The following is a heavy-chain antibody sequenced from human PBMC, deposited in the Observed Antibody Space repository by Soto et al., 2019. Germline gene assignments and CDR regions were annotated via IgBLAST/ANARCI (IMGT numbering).Heavy chain of an antibody. CDR1: GFTVSGNY. Sequence: VQLVESGGDLVQPGGSLRLSCAASGFTVSGNYMSWVRQAPGKGLEWVSVTYSGGSTNYADSVKGRFTISRHNSNNTLELQMNSLRVEDTAVYYSARWPAATGLDIWGQGTVVTVSP. CDR2: TYSGGST. D-gene: IGHD6-13*01. V-gene: IGHV3-53*04. J-gene: IGHJ3*02. CDR3: ARWPAATGLDI.